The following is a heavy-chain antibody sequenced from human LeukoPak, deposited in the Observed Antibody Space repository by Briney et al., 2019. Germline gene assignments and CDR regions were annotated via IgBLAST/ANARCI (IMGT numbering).Heavy chain of an antibody. D-gene: IGHD1-14*01. CDR1: GAGGSISRYY. CDR2: IYYTGST. V-gene: IGHV4-59*01. J-gene: IGHJ6*03. Sequence: SETLSLTCTVSGAGGSISRYYWSWMRQPPGKALEWIGHIYYTGSTNYNPSLNSRVTISRDTSKNHFSLELSSVTAADTAVYYCARDRKYYYHMDVWGKGTTVTVSS. CDR3: ARDRKYYYHMDV.